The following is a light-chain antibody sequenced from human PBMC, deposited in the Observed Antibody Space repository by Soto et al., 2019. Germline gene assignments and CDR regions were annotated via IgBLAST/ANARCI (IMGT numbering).Light chain of an antibody. Sequence: QSVLTQPPSVSVAPGQKVTISCSGSSSNIGNNYVSWYQQVPGTVPRLLIYDNNKRPSGTPYRFSGSKSGTSATLGITGLQTGDEADYFCGTWDTSLNAGVFGGGTKLTVL. CDR2: DNN. CDR1: SSNIGNNY. CDR3: GTWDTSLNAGV. V-gene: IGLV1-51*01. J-gene: IGLJ2*01.